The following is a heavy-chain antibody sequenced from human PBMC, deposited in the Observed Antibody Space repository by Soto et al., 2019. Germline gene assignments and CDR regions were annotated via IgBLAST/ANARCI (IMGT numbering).Heavy chain of an antibody. CDR3: ARDRRSSSWYTLF. Sequence: PGGSLRLSCAASGVTFSSYWMSWVRQAPGKGLEWVANIKQDGSEKYYVDSVKGRFTISRDNAKNSLYLQMNSLRAEDTAVYYCARDRRSSSWYTLFWGQGTLVTVSS. CDR2: IKQDGSEK. V-gene: IGHV3-7*05. CDR1: GVTFSSYW. J-gene: IGHJ4*02. D-gene: IGHD6-13*01.